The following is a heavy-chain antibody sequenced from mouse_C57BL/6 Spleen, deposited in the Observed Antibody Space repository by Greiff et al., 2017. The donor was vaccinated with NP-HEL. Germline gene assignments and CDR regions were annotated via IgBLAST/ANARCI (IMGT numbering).Heavy chain of an antibody. V-gene: IGHV1-74*01. D-gene: IGHD2-4*01. CDR1: GYTFTSYW. J-gene: IGHJ3*01. CDR3: AIDDYDGTVAY. CDR2: IHPSASDT. Sequence: QVQLQQPGAELVKPGASVKVSCKASGYTFTSYWMHWVKQRPGQGLEWIGRIHPSASDTNYNQKFKGKATLTVDKSSSTAYMQRSSLTAEDSAVYYCAIDDYDGTVAYWGQGTLVTVSA.